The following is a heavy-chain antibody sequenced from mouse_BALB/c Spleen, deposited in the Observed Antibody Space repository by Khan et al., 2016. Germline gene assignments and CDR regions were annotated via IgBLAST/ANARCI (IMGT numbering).Heavy chain of an antibody. CDR3: ARLHYYGYMNY. J-gene: IGHJ2*01. D-gene: IGHD1-2*01. CDR1: GFDFSRYW. V-gene: IGHV4-1*02. CDR2: INPDSSTI. Sequence: EVKLLESGGGLVQPGGSLKLSCAASGFDFSRYWMSWVRQAPGKGLEWLGEINPDSSTINYTPSLKDKLIISRDNAKNTLYLQMSKVRSEDTALYYCARLHYYGYMNYWGQGTTLTVSS.